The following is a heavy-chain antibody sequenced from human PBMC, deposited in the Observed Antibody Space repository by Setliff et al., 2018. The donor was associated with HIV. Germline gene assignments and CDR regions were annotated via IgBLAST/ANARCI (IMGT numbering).Heavy chain of an antibody. J-gene: IGHJ4*02. D-gene: IGHD3-16*01. Sequence: PGGSLRLSCAASGFTFSAYAMTWVRQAPGKGLEWVSATTSNGRTTDYAESVRGRFILSRDNSGNTLYLQMTSLRAEDTATYYCAEAWGSGYPSFESALMFDVWGQGTLVTVSS. CDR1: GFTFSAYA. CDR3: AEAWGSGYPSFESALMFDV. CDR2: TTSNGRTT. V-gene: IGHV3-23*01.